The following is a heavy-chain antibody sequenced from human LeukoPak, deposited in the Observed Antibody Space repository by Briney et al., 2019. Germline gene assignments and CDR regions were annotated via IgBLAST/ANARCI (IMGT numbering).Heavy chain of an antibody. CDR3: AGYVYSSGWYPDAWGGGFDY. CDR1: GGSISSSSYY. D-gene: IGHD6-13*01. V-gene: IGHV4-39*07. CDR2: IYHSGST. J-gene: IGHJ4*02. Sequence: SETLSLTCTVSGGSISSSSYYWGWIRQPPGKGLEWIGSIYHSGSTYYNPSLKSRVTISVDTSKNQFSLKLSSVTAADTAVYYCAGYVYSSGWYPDAWGGGFDYWGQGTLVTVSS.